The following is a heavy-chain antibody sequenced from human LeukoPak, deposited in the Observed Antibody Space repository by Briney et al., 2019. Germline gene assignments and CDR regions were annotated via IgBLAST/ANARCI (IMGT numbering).Heavy chain of an antibody. V-gene: IGHV3-30*18. Sequence: GGSLRLSCAASGFTFSSYGMHWVRRAPGKGLEWVAVISYDGSNKYYADSVKGRFTISRDNSKNTLYLQMNSLRAEDTAVYYCAKRSSYYDFWSGPYGMDVWGQGTTVTVSS. CDR1: GFTFSSYG. CDR2: ISYDGSNK. D-gene: IGHD3-3*01. CDR3: AKRSSYYDFWSGPYGMDV. J-gene: IGHJ6*02.